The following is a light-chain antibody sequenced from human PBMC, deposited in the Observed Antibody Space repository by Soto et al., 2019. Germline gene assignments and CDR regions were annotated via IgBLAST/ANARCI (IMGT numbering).Light chain of an antibody. Sequence: EIVMTQSPATLSVSPGERATLSCRASQSVSSNLAWYQQKPGQAPKLLIYGASTMDTGIPARFSGSGSGTEFTLTISSLQSEDFAVYYCQQYNNWPFTFGPGTKVDIK. V-gene: IGKV3-15*01. CDR1: QSVSSN. CDR2: GAS. J-gene: IGKJ3*01. CDR3: QQYNNWPFT.